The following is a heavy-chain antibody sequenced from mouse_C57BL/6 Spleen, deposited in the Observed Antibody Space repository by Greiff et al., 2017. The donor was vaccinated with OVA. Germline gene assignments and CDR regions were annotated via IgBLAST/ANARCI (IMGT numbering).Heavy chain of an antibody. CDR3: ARRVYGSSYEGYFDV. D-gene: IGHD1-1*01. CDR1: GYTFTDYY. V-gene: IGHV1-75*01. CDR2: IFPGSGST. J-gene: IGHJ1*03. Sequence: QVQLKESGPELVKPGASVKISCKASGYTFTDYYINWVKQRPGQGLEWIGWIFPGSGSTYYNEKFKGKATLTVDKSSSTAYMLLSSLTSEDSAVYFCARRVYGSSYEGYFDVWGTGTTVTVAS.